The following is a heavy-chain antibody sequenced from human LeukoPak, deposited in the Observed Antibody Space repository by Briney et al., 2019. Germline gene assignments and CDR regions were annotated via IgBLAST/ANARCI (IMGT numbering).Heavy chain of an antibody. Sequence: SQTLSLTCSVSGASISSGGYYWSWIRQPPGKGLDWIGYIGYSGDTYYHPSLKSRVFISVDTSKNQFSLRLSSVTAADTAVYYCASNGRSSWYHYWGQGTLVTVSS. CDR3: ASNGRSSWYHY. CDR2: IGYSGDT. J-gene: IGHJ4*02. V-gene: IGHV4-31*03. CDR1: GASISSGGYY. D-gene: IGHD6-13*01.